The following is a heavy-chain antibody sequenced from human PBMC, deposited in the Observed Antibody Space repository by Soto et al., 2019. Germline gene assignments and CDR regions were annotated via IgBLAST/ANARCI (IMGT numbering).Heavy chain of an antibody. J-gene: IGHJ6*02. D-gene: IGHD2-2*01. CDR2: ISAYNGNT. CDR3: ARDSSYCSSASCYLGPWVPTKYGMDV. CDR1: GYTFTSYG. Sequence: ASVKVSCKASGYTFTSYGISWVRQAPGQGLEWMGWISAYNGNTNYAQKLQGRVTMTTDTSTSTAYMELRSLRSDDTAVYYCARDSSYCSSASCYLGPWVPTKYGMDVWGQGTTVTVSS. V-gene: IGHV1-18*04.